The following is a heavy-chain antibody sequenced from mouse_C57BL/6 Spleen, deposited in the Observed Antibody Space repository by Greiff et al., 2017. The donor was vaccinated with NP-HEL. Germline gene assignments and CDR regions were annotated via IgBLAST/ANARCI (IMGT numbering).Heavy chain of an antibody. V-gene: IGHV7-3*01. Sequence: EVKLVESGGGLVQPGGSLSLSCAASGFTFTDYYMSWVRQPPGKALEWLGFIRNKANGYTTEYSASVKGRFTISRDNSQSILYLQMNALRAEESATYYCARYDYGNYVVAIDYWGKGTSVTVSS. J-gene: IGHJ4*01. CDR3: ARYDYGNYVVAIDY. D-gene: IGHD2-1*01. CDR2: IRNKANGYTT. CDR1: GFTFTDYY.